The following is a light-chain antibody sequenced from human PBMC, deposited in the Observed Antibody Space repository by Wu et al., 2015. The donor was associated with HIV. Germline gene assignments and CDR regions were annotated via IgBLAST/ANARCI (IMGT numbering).Light chain of an antibody. CDR1: QSLSST. V-gene: IGKV3-15*01. CDR2: GAS. CDR3: QQYNNWPPWT. Sequence: EIVLTQSPGTLSLSPGERATLSCRASQSLSSTSVAWYQQKPGQAPRLLIYGASTRATGIPARFSGSGSGTEFTLTISSMQSEDFAVYYCQQYNNWPPWTFGQGTKVEIK. J-gene: IGKJ1*01.